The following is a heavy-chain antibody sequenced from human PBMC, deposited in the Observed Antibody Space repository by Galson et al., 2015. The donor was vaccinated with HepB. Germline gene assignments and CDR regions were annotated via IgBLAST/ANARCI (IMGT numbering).Heavy chain of an antibody. J-gene: IGHJ4*02. CDR2: INQGGST. CDR3: ARTSRTRVVVSANRGSFDY. Sequence: ETLSLTCGVSGGSLSGYFWSWIRQPPGKGLEWLGEINQGGSTHYNPSLEARVTISVDSSQSPFSLRRTSVAAADTAVYYCARTSRTRVVVSANRGSFDYWGQGTLVTVSS. CDR1: GGSLSGYF. D-gene: IGHD2-15*01. V-gene: IGHV4-34*01.